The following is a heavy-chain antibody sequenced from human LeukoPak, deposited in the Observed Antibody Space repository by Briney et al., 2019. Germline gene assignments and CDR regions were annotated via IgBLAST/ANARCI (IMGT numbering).Heavy chain of an antibody. CDR2: INHSGST. J-gene: IGHJ5*02. CDR3: ARGYCSSTSCYKSRWFDP. D-gene: IGHD2-2*02. Sequence: KTSETLSLTCAVYGGSFSGYYWSWIRQPPGKGLEWLGEINHSGSTNYNPSLKSRVTISVDTSKNQFSLKLSSVTAADTAVYYCARGYCSSTSCYKSRWFDPWGQGTLVTVSS. CDR1: GGSFSGYY. V-gene: IGHV4-34*01.